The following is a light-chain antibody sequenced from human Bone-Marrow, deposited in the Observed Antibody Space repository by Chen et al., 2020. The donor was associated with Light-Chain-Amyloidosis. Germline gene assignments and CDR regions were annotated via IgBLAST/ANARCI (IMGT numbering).Light chain of an antibody. Sequence: QSAPTQPASVSGSPGQSTTLSLTGTSSAVGGYNYVSWYQQHPGKAPKLMIYDVSNRPSALSNRSSGDTSGNTARVTISGLQGEDEADYDCSSYTSSSTLVFGGWTKLTGL. CDR3: SSYTSSSTLV. CDR1: SSAVGGYNY. V-gene: IGLV2-14*01. CDR2: DVS. J-gene: IGLJ3*02.